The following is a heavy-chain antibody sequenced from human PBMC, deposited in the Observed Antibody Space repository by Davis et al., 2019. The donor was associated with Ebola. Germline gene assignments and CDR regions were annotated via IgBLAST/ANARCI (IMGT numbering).Heavy chain of an antibody. V-gene: IGHV5-10-1*01. CDR1: GYSFTSYW. Sequence: GESLKISCKGSGYSFTSYWISWVRQMPGKGLEWTGRIDPSDSYTNYSPSFQGHVTISADKSISTAYLQWSSLKASDTAMYYCARQGGSPGARGVGWFDPWGQGTLVTVSS. CDR2: IDPSDSYT. CDR3: ARQGGSPGARGVGWFDP. D-gene: IGHD1-26*01. J-gene: IGHJ5*02.